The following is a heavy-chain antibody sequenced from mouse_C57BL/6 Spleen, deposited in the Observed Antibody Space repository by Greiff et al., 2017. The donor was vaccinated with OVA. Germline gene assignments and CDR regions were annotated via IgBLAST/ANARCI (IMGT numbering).Heavy chain of an antibody. Sequence: QVQLQQSGPELVKPGASVKISCKASGYAFSSSWMNWVKQRPGKGLEWIGRIYPGDGDTNYNGKFKGKATLTADKSSSTAYMQLSSLTSEDSAVYVCAREDDSSGSLDYWGQGTTLTVSS. CDR2: IYPGDGDT. CDR1: GYAFSSSW. V-gene: IGHV1-82*01. D-gene: IGHD3-2*02. CDR3: AREDDSSGSLDY. J-gene: IGHJ2*01.